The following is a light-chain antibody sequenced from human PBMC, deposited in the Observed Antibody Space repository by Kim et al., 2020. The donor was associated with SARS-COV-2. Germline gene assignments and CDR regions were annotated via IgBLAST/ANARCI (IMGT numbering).Light chain of an antibody. CDR3: QKYNSAPRT. J-gene: IGKJ1*01. V-gene: IGKV1-27*01. CDR2: AAS. Sequence: ASVGDKGNITCRASQGISNYLAWYQQKPGKVPKLLIYAASTLQSGVPSRFSGSGSGTDFTLTISSLQPEDVATYYCQKYNSAPRTFGQGTKVDIK. CDR1: QGISNY.